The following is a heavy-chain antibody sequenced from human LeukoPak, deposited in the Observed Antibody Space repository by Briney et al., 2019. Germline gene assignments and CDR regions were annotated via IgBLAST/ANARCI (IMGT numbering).Heavy chain of an antibody. V-gene: IGHV4-34*01. CDR1: GGSFSGYY. Sequence: PSETLSLTCAVYGGSFSGYYWSWIRQPPGKGLERIGEINHSGSTNYNPSLKSRVTISVDTSKNQFSLKLSSVTAADTAVYYCARGGYSYGLCYWGQGTLVTVSS. D-gene: IGHD5-18*01. J-gene: IGHJ4*02. CDR3: ARGGYSYGLCY. CDR2: INHSGST.